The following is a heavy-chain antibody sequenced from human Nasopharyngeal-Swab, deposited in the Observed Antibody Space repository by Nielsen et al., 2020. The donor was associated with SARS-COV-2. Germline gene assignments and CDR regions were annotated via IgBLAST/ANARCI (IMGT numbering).Heavy chain of an antibody. CDR1: GGSFSGYY. CDR3: ARGRYYDILTGYYYFDY. D-gene: IGHD3-9*01. Sequence: GSLRLSCAVYGGSFSGYYWSWIRQPPGKGLEWIGEINHSGSTTYNPSLKRRVTISVDTSKNQFSLKLSSVTAADTAVYYCARGRYYDILTGYYYFDYWGQGTLVTVSS. CDR2: INHSGST. V-gene: IGHV4-34*01. J-gene: IGHJ4*02.